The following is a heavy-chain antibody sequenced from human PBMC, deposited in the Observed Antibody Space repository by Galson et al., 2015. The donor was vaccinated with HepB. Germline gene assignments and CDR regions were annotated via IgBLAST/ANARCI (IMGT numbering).Heavy chain of an antibody. CDR1: GFTFSSYA. D-gene: IGHD2-2*02. Sequence: SLRLSCAASGFTFSSYAMHWVRQAPGKGLEWVAVISYDGSNKYYADSVKGRFTISRDNSKNTPYLQMNSLRAEDTAVYYCAREVVVPAAILDYWGQGTLVTVSS. J-gene: IGHJ4*02. V-gene: IGHV3-30-3*01. CDR2: ISYDGSNK. CDR3: AREVVVPAAILDY.